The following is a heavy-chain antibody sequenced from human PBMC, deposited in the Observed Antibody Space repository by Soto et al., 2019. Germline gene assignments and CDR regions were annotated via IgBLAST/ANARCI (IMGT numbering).Heavy chain of an antibody. Sequence: QVQLVHSGAEVKKPGSSVKVSCKASGGTFSTYTITWVRQAPGQGLEWMGRIIPIIGIINYAQKFQGRVTISADKFTGTAYMELTGLRSDDTAVYYCAGDPDSHYNDSHASSYPWGQGTLVTVSS. CDR1: GGTFSTYT. D-gene: IGHD4-4*01. J-gene: IGHJ5*02. CDR2: IIPIIGII. V-gene: IGHV1-69*04. CDR3: AGDPDSHYNDSHASSYP.